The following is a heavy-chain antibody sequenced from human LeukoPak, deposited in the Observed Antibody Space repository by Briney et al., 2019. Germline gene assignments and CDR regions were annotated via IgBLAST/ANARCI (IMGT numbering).Heavy chain of an antibody. CDR1: GHTFTSYD. V-gene: IGHV1-8*03. CDR2: MNPNRVNT. CDR3: GRGYDWQCWFDP. D-gene: IGHD5-12*01. Sequence: ASGNVSCTASGHTFTSYDINWVGQATGPGHEWMGWMNPNRVNTGYAQKFQRRVNITRNTSISTAYMELSSLRSEDTAVYYCGRGYDWQCWFDPWGQGTLVTVSS. J-gene: IGHJ5*02.